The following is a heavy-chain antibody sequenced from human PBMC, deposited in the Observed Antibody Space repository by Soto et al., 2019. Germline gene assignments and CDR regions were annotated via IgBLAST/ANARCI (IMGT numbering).Heavy chain of an antibody. J-gene: IGHJ6*02. Sequence: QVQLVESGGGVVQPGRSLRLSCAASGFTFSSYGMHWVRQAPGKGLEWVAVIWYDGSNKYYADSVKGRFTISRDNSKNTLYLQMNSLRDEDTAVYYCARAPTYSSSYYYYGMDVWGQGTTVTVSS. D-gene: IGHD6-6*01. CDR1: GFTFSSYG. CDR2: IWYDGSNK. CDR3: ARAPTYSSSYYYYGMDV. V-gene: IGHV3-33*01.